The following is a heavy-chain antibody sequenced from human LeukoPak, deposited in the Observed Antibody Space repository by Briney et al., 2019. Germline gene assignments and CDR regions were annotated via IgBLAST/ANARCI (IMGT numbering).Heavy chain of an antibody. CDR1: GFTFSSYS. D-gene: IGHD3-22*01. V-gene: IGHV3-48*01. CDR2: SSSSSSSI. CDR3: ARKGYFSQAFDM. J-gene: IGHJ3*02. Sequence: HPGRSLTLSCAASGFTFSSYSMNWVRPAPGSGLEWVSSSYSSSSSSSIYYADSVKGRFTISRDNAKNSLYLQMNSLRAEDTAVYYCARKGYFSQAFDMWGQGTMVTVSS.